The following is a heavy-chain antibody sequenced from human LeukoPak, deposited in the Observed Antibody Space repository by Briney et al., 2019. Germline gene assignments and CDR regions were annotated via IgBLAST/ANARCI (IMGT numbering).Heavy chain of an antibody. CDR1: GGSISSSSYY. V-gene: IGHV3-66*01. CDR2: IYSGGST. J-gene: IGHJ4*02. Sequence: ETLSLTCTVSGGSISSSSYYWGWIRQPPGKGLEWVSIIYSGGSTYYADSVKGRFTISRDNSKNTLYLQMNSLRAEDTAVYYCARDPVGDSTGYYEGVSAGGDWGQGTLVTVSS. D-gene: IGHD3-22*01. CDR3: ARDPVGDSTGYYEGVSAGGD.